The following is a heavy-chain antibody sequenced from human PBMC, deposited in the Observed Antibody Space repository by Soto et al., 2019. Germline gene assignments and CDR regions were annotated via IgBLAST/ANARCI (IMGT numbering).Heavy chain of an antibody. D-gene: IGHD3-3*01. J-gene: IGHJ4*02. Sequence: EVQLVQSGAEVKKPGESLKISCKGSGYNFAGYWIAWVRQMPGKGLELMGIIYPSDSDTRYRPSFQGQVTISADKSISPAYLQWSSLRASDTAMYYCARGGVSTRTFDYWGQGTPVTVSS. CDR2: IYPSDSDT. CDR3: ARGGVSTRTFDY. CDR1: GYNFAGYW. V-gene: IGHV5-51*01.